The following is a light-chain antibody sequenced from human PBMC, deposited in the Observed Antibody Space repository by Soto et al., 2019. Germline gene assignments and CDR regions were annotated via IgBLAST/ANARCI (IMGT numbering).Light chain of an antibody. CDR1: QSVSSSY. V-gene: IGKV3-20*01. CDR3: RDYDSSWGT. J-gene: IGKJ1*01. CDR2: GAS. Sequence: EIVLTQSPGTLSLSPGERATLSCRASQSVSSSYLAWYQQKPGQAPRLLIYGASSRATGIPDRFSGSGSGTDFAVTISRLVREVFELFYCRDYDSSWGTCGQETKVDIK.